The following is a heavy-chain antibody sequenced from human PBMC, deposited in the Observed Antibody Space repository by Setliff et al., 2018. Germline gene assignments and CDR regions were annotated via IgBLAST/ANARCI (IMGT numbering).Heavy chain of an antibody. Sequence: LRLSCAASEFTLSTYWIHWVRQAPRKGLVWVSRINSDGSTTTYADPVKGRFTISRDNGKNSLYLQMSSLTAEDTAVYFCAAWESTNVWGQGTTVTVSS. D-gene: IGHD1-26*01. CDR1: EFTLSTYW. V-gene: IGHV3-74*01. J-gene: IGHJ6*02. CDR2: INSDGSTT. CDR3: AAWESTNV.